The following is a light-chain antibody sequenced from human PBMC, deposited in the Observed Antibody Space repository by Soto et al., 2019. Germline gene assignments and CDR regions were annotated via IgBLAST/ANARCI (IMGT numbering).Light chain of an antibody. CDR3: ISFLTRTAPIL. Sequence: QSVLTQPPSASGSPGQAVTISCTGTSSDIGGYDLVSWYQVRPGEAPQLIIYNVNGRPSGVSHRFSGSKSGNTASLTISGLQPEDEAHYYCISFLTRTAPILFGGGTQLTV. CDR1: SSDIGGYDL. J-gene: IGLJ2*01. V-gene: IGLV2-8*01. CDR2: NVN.